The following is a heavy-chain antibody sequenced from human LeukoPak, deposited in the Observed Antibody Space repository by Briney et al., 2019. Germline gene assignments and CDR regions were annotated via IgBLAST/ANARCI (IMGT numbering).Heavy chain of an antibody. V-gene: IGHV4-59*08. D-gene: IGHD6-19*01. J-gene: IGHJ4*02. CDR3: AADLAVAGPLDY. CDR2: IYYSGST. Sequence: ASETLSLTCTVSGGSISSYYWSWIRQPPGKGLEWIGYIYYSGSTNYNPSLKSRVTISVDTSKNQFSLKLSSVTAADTAVYYCAADLAVAGPLDYWGQGTLVTVSS. CDR1: GGSISSYY.